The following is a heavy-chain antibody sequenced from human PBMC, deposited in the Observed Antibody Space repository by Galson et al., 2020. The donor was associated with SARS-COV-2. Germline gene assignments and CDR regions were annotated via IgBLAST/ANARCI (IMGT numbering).Heavy chain of an antibody. CDR2: ISYDGSNK. J-gene: IGHJ6*02. CDR3: AKDSVYYDILTNYLYRGGNYYYYGMDV. CDR1: GFPFSSYG. D-gene: IGHD3-9*01. Sequence: TGGSPRPPCAASGFPFSSYGMHWVRQAPGKGLEWVAVISYDGSNKHYADSVKGRFTISRDNYKNTLYLQMNSLRAEDTAVYYCAKDSVYYDILTNYLYRGGNYYYYGMDVWGQGTTVTVSS. V-gene: IGHV3-30*18.